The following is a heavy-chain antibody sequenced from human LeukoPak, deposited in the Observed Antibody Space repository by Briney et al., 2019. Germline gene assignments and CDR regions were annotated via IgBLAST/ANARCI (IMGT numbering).Heavy chain of an antibody. Sequence: GTSVKVSCKASGFNFTNSAVQWVRQARGQRLEWIGWIVVGSGNTNYAQKFQERVTITRDMSTSTAYMDLSSLTSEDTAVYYCAADPFPYYDILTRVSGFDIRGQGTMVTVSS. D-gene: IGHD3-9*01. CDR1: GFNFTNSA. CDR3: AADPFPYYDILTRVSGFDI. V-gene: IGHV1-58*01. J-gene: IGHJ3*02. CDR2: IVVGSGNT.